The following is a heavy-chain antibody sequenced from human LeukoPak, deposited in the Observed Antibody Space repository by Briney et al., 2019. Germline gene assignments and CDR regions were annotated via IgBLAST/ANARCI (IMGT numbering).Heavy chain of an antibody. CDR3: ARARSSYGYGDAFDI. Sequence: GGTLRLSCAASGFTFSSYGMSWVRQAPGKGLEWVSAISGSGDITYYADSVKGRFTISRDNSKKTLYLQMNSLRAEDTAVYYCARARSSYGYGDAFDIWGQGTMVTVSS. CDR2: ISGSGDIT. V-gene: IGHV3-23*01. CDR1: GFTFSSYG. D-gene: IGHD5-18*01. J-gene: IGHJ3*02.